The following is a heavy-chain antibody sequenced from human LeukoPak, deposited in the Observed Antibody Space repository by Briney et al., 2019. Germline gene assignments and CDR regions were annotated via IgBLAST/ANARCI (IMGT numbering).Heavy chain of an antibody. CDR2: IYPGDSDT. V-gene: IGHV5-51*01. Sequence: GESLKISCKGSGYSFTSYWIGWVRQMPGKGLEWMGIIYPGDSDTRYSPSFQGQITISADKSISTAYLQWSSLKASDTVMYYCARQKYYYGSGSYYPTDAFDIWGQGTMVTVSS. J-gene: IGHJ3*02. D-gene: IGHD3-10*01. CDR3: ARQKYYYGSGSYYPTDAFDI. CDR1: GYSFTSYW.